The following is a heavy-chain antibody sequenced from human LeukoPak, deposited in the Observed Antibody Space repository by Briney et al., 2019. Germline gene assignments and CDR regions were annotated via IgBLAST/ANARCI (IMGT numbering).Heavy chain of an antibody. CDR1: GFTFSSYA. CDR3: AKELSSSSWYWQIHTPMYSYYYYYMDV. D-gene: IGHD6-13*01. V-gene: IGHV3-23*01. CDR2: ISGSGGST. J-gene: IGHJ6*03. Sequence: PGGSLRLSCAASGFTFSSYAMSWVRQAPGKGLEWVSAISGSGGSTYYADSVKGRFTISRDNSKNTLYLQMNSLRAEDTAVYYCAKELSSSSWYWQIHTPMYSYYYYYMDVWGKGTTVTVSS.